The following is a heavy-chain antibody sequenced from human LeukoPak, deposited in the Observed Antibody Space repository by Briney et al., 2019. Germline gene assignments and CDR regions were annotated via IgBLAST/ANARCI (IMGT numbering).Heavy chain of an antibody. CDR2: FDPEDGKT. Sequence: EASVKVSRKVSGYTLTELSMHWVRQAPGKGLEWMGGFDPEDGKTIYAQKFQGRVTMTEDTSTDTAYMELSSLRSEDTAVYYCATENLNRIAVASRAFDIWGQGTMVTVSS. CDR1: GYTLTELS. V-gene: IGHV1-24*01. CDR3: ATENLNRIAVASRAFDI. D-gene: IGHD6-19*01. J-gene: IGHJ3*02.